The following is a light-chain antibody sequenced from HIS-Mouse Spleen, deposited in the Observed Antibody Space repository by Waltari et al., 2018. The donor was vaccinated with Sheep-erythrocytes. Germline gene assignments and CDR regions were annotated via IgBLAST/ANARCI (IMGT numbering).Light chain of an antibody. CDR3: CSYAGSYNYV. J-gene: IGLJ1*01. CDR2: DVS. Sequence: QSALTQPRSVSGSPGQSVPISCTGTSSAVGGYNYVPWYQQHPGKAPKLMIYDVSKRPSGVPDRFSGSKSGNTASLTISGLQAEDEADYYCCSYAGSYNYVFGTGTKVTVL. V-gene: IGLV2-11*02. CDR1: SSAVGGYNY.